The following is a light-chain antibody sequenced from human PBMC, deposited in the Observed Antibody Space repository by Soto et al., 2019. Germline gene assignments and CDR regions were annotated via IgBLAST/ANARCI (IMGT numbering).Light chain of an antibody. V-gene: IGKV3D-20*02. Sequence: EIVLMQSPGTLSLSPGERATLSCRASQTLRRTYIAWYQQKPGQAPRVLIYGASKRATGIPDRFSGSGSGTDFSLTISRLEPEDFAVYYCQQRSDWPPLTFGHGTRLEIK. CDR1: QTLRRTY. CDR3: QQRSDWPPLT. J-gene: IGKJ5*01. CDR2: GAS.